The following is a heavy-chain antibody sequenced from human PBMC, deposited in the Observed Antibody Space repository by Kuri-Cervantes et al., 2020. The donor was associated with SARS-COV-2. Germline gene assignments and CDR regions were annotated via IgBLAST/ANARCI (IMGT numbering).Heavy chain of an antibody. J-gene: IGHJ5*02. Sequence: ASVKVSCKVSGYTLTELSMHWVRQAPGKGLEWMGGFDPEDGETIYAQKFQGRVTITTDESTSTAYMELSSLRSEDTAVYYCARQYCSGGSCYSGGDAWFDPWGQGTLVTVSS. V-gene: IGHV1-24*01. CDR2: FDPEDGET. CDR1: GYTLTELS. D-gene: IGHD2-15*01. CDR3: ARQYCSGGSCYSGGDAWFDP.